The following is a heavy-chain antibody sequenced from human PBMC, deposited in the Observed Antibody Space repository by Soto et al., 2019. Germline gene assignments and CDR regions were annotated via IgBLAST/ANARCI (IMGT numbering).Heavy chain of an antibody. D-gene: IGHD5-12*01. J-gene: IGHJ6*02. Sequence: SETLSLTCTVSGGSISSSSYYWGWIRHPPGKGLEWIGSIYYSGSTYYNPSLKSRVTISVDTSKNQFSLKLSSVTAADTAVYYCARLEIVATITGDGMDVWGQGTTVT. V-gene: IGHV4-39*01. CDR3: ARLEIVATITGDGMDV. CDR1: GGSISSSSYY. CDR2: IYYSGST.